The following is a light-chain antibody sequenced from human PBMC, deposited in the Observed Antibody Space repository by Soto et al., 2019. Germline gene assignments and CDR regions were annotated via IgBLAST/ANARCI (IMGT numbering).Light chain of an antibody. V-gene: IGKV3-20*01. Sequence: EIVLTQSPGTLSLSPGERATLSCRAIQSVSSSYLAWYQQKPGQAPRLLIYGASSRDTGIPDRFSGSGSGTDFTLTISSLEPEDFAVYYRQKYSSSPYTFDQGTKLQIK. CDR1: QSVSSSY. CDR2: GAS. CDR3: QKYSSSPYT. J-gene: IGKJ2*01.